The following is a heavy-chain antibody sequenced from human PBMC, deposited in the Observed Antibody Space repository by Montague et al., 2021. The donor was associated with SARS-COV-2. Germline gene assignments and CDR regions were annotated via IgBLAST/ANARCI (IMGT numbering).Heavy chain of an antibody. Sequence: TLSLTCTVSGGSITSDVSYWSWIRQPAGKGLEWIGRIYTTGGTNYNPSLKSRLTISLDTSKNQFSLKLSSVTAADTAVYYCARDDFRWDFDCWGKGTLVTVSS. CDR2: IYTTGGT. J-gene: IGHJ4*02. D-gene: IGHD2/OR15-2a*01. CDR1: GGSITSDVSY. V-gene: IGHV4-61*02. CDR3: ARDDFRWDFDC.